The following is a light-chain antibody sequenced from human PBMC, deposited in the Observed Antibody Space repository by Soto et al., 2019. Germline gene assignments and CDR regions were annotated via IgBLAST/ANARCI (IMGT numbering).Light chain of an antibody. CDR1: QSLSNNF. CDR2: GAS. Sequence: VLTQSPGTLSLSPWDRVALYCGAIQSLSNNFLAWYQQKPGQAPRLLISGASSRATGIPDRFSGSGSGTDFTLTITRVEPEDFAVYYCQQYGSSPGYTFGQGTKVDIK. CDR3: QQYGSSPGYT. V-gene: IGKV3-20*01. J-gene: IGKJ2*01.